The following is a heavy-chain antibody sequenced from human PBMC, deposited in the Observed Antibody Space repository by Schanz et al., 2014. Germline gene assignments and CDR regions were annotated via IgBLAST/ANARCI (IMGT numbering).Heavy chain of an antibody. D-gene: IGHD6-13*01. CDR1: GFIFSSYG. J-gene: IGHJ6*02. V-gene: IGHV3-33*01. Sequence: QVQLAESGGGVVQPGRSLRLSCAASGFIFSSYGLHWVRQAPGKGLEWVAFIWYDGSNKYYADSVKGRFTISRDNSKNTLYLQMNSLRAEDTSVYFCARVRRRIATPSTPSFRNYYYYAMDVWGRGTTVTVSS. CDR3: ARVRRRIATPSTPSFRNYYYYAMDV. CDR2: IWYDGSNK.